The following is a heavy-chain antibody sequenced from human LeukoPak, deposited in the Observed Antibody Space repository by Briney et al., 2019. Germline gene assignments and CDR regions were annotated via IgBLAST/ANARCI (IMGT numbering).Heavy chain of an antibody. CDR3: ATDTSGYFKY. D-gene: IGHD3-22*01. Sequence: PGGSLRLSCAASGFTFSTYWMHWVRQAPGKGLVWVSRINSDGSDTIYADSVKGRFTISRDNAKNTLFLQMTSLRAEDTAVYFCATDTSGYFKYWGQGTLVTVSS. CDR1: GFTFSTYW. J-gene: IGHJ4*02. V-gene: IGHV3-74*01. CDR2: INSDGSDT.